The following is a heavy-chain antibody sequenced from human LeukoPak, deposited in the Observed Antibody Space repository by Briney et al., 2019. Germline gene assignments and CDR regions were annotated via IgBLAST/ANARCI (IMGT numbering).Heavy chain of an antibody. CDR3: ARKGYYDSSGDGVDY. D-gene: IGHD3-22*01. J-gene: IGHJ4*02. CDR1: GGSISSGGYS. V-gene: IGHV4-34*01. Sequence: SETLSLTCAVSGGSISSGGYSWSWIRQPPGKGLEWIGEINHSGSTNYNPSLKSRVTISVDTSKNQFSLKLSSVTAADTAVYYCARKGYYDSSGDGVDYWGQGTLVTVSS. CDR2: INHSGST.